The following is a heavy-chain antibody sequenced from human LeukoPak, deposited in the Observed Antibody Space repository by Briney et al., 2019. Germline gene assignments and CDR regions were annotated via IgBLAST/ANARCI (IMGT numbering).Heavy chain of an antibody. CDR2: MNPNSGNT. Sequence: ASVKVSCKASGYTFTSYDINWVRQATGQGLEWMGWMNPNSGNTGYAQKFQGRVTMTRNTSISTAYMELSSLRSEDTAVYYCARGHMVRGVIIRSYYYYYMDVWGKGTTVTVSS. J-gene: IGHJ6*03. CDR1: GYTFTSYD. D-gene: IGHD3-10*01. V-gene: IGHV1-8*01. CDR3: ARGHMVRGVIIRSYYYYYMDV.